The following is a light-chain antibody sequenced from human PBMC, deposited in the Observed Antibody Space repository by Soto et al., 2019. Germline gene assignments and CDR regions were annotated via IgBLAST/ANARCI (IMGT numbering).Light chain of an antibody. Sequence: DIQMTQSPSTLSASVGDRVTITCRASQSISNWLAWYQQKPGKAPKLLIYKASSLESGVPSRFSGSGSGTEFTLTISCLQPDDFATYFCQQYNSYSPWTFGQGTKVEIK. V-gene: IGKV1-5*03. CDR2: KAS. J-gene: IGKJ1*01. CDR1: QSISNW. CDR3: QQYNSYSPWT.